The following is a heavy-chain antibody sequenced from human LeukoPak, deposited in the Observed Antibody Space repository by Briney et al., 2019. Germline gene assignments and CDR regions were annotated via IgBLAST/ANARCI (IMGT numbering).Heavy chain of an antibody. CDR2: ITISSGDI. CDR1: GVTFSKDN. CDR3: AKDGSRLRRGSHHGWLDP. D-gene: IGHD4-17*01. Sequence: VGSLRLSCAASGVTFSKDNMNWVRLAPGRGLECVSSITISSGDIYYTHSVKGRFTISRDNSKNTLYLQMNGLRAEDTAVYYCAKDGSRLRRGSHHGWLDPCGQGTQNTVSS. V-gene: IGHV3-21*01. J-gene: IGHJ5*02.